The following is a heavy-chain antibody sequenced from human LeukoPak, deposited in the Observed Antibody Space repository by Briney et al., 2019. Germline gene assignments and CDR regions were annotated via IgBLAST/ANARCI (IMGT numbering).Heavy chain of an antibody. CDR1: GGSISSSNW. J-gene: IGHJ3*02. CDR2: IYHSGST. V-gene: IGHV4-4*02. CDR3: ARDHIAAHAFDI. D-gene: IGHD6-6*01. Sequence: SETLSLTCAASGGSISSSNWWSWVRQPPGKGLEWIGEIYHSGSTNYNPSLKSRVTISVDKSKNQFSLKLSSVTAADTAVYYCARDHIAAHAFDIWGQGTMVTVSS.